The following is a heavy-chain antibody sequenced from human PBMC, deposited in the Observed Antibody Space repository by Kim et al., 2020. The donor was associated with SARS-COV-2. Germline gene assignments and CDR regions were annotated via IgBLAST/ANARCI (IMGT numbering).Heavy chain of an antibody. Sequence: SETLSLTCTVSGGSISSYYWSWIRQPPGKGLEWIGYISYSGNTNYNPSLKSRVTISVDMSKNQFSLRLNSVTAADTAVYYCARGTESNNWFDLSGQGTLVTVSS. CDR1: GGSISSYY. D-gene: IGHD6-6*01. CDR3: ARGTESNNWFDL. CDR2: ISYSGNT. V-gene: IGHV4-59*01. J-gene: IGHJ5*02.